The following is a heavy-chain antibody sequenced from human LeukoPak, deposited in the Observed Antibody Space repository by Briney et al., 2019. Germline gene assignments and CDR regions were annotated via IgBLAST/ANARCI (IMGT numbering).Heavy chain of an antibody. CDR1: GGSISSSSYY. CDR3: AIQLLWFGELSDY. J-gene: IGHJ4*02. D-gene: IGHD3-10*01. CDR2: IYYSGST. V-gene: IGHV4-39*07. Sequence: PSETLSLTCTVSGGSISSSSYYWGWIRQPPGKGLEWIGSIYYSGSTYYNPSLKSRVTISVDTSKNQFSLKLSSVTAADTAVYYCAIQLLWFGELSDYWGQGTLVTVSS.